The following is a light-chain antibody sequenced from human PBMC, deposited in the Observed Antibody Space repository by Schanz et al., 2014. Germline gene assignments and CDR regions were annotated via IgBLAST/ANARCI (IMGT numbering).Light chain of an antibody. V-gene: IGLV2-14*02. Sequence: QSALAQPASVSGSPGQSITISCTGTTRDVANHNIVSWYQQHPGKAPKLMIYDDIKRPSGVSIRFSGSKSGNTASLTISGLQAEDEADYYCSSYTPSSTTLYVFGTGTKLTVL. CDR1: TRDVANHNI. CDR2: DDI. J-gene: IGLJ1*01. CDR3: SSYTPSSTTLYV.